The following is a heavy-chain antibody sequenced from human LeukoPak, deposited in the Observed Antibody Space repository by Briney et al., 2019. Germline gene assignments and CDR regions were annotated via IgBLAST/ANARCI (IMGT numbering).Heavy chain of an antibody. CDR2: IYHSGST. Sequence: PSETLSLTCTVSGYSISSGYYWVWIRQPPGKGLEWIGSIYHSGSTYYNPSLKSRVTISVDTSKNQFSLKLSSVTAADTAVYYCARAYSSSWYWNWFDPWGQGTLVTVSS. CDR1: GYSISSGYY. D-gene: IGHD6-13*01. J-gene: IGHJ5*02. V-gene: IGHV4-38-2*02. CDR3: ARAYSSSWYWNWFDP.